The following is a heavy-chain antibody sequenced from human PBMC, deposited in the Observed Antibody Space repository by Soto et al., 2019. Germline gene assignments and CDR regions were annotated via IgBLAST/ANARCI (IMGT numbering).Heavy chain of an antibody. CDR1: GFTFSSYG. V-gene: IGHV3-33*01. CDR2: IWYDGSNK. CDR3: ARLDCSGGSCYSGFDY. J-gene: IGHJ4*02. D-gene: IGHD2-15*01. Sequence: QVQLVESGGGVVQPGRSLRLSCAASGFTFSSYGMHWVRQAPGKGLEWVAVIWYDGSNKYYADSVKGRFTISRDNSKNRLYLQMNSLRAEDTAVYYCARLDCSGGSCYSGFDYWGQGTLVTVSS.